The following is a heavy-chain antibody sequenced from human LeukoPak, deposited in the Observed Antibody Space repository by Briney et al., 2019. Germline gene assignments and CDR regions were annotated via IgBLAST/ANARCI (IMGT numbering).Heavy chain of an antibody. J-gene: IGHJ4*02. Sequence: GGSLRLSCAASGFTSSTYGMHWVRQAPGKGLEWVAVISYDGSNKYYADSVKGRFTISRDNSKNTLYLQMNSLRAEDTAVYYCAKAPLYSSSVKGYFDSWGQGTLVTVSS. CDR2: ISYDGSNK. CDR1: GFTSSTYG. CDR3: AKAPLYSSSVKGYFDS. V-gene: IGHV3-30*18. D-gene: IGHD6-6*01.